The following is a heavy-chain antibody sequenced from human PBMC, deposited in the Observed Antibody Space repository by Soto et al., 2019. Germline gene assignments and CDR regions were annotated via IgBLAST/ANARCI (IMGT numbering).Heavy chain of an antibody. Sequence: QVQLVESGGGLVKPGGCLRLSCAASGFTFSDYDMRWIREAPGKGLEWGSYISSSGSHTNYADSVKGRITVSRDNAKNSLFLQMNSLRAEDTAVYYCARSLRGYSGYSGYWGQGTPVTVSS. V-gene: IGHV3-11*05. D-gene: IGHD5-12*01. J-gene: IGHJ4*02. CDR3: ARSLRGYSGYSGY. CDR1: GFTFSDYD. CDR2: ISSSGSHT.